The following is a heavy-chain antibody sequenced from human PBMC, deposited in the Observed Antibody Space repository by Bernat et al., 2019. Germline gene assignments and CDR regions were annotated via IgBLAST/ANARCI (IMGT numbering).Heavy chain of an antibody. CDR2: INHSGST. D-gene: IGHD3-10*01. CDR3: ARRTLRITMVQGVIGGQMDV. V-gene: IGHV4-34*01. Sequence: QVQLQQWGAGLLKPSETLSLTCAVYGGSFSGYYWSWIRQPPGKGLEWIGEINHSGSTNYNPSLKSRVTISVDTSKNQFSLKLSSVTAADTAVYYCARRTLRITMVQGVIGGQMDVWGKGTTVTVSS. CDR1: GGSFSGYY. J-gene: IGHJ6*04.